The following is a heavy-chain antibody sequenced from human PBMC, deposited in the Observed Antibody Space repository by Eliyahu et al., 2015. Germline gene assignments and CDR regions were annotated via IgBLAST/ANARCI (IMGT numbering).Heavy chain of an antibody. Sequence: QVQLQQWGAGLLKPSETLSLTCAVXGGSFSGXYWSXIRQPPGKGLEWIGEINHSGSTNYNPSLKSRVTISVDTSKNQFSLKLSSVTAADTAVYYCASSPALYDSSGYYDPPIDYWGQGTLVTVSS. CDR2: INHSGST. D-gene: IGHD3-22*01. J-gene: IGHJ4*02. CDR1: GGSFSGXY. CDR3: ASSPALYDSSGYYDPPIDY. V-gene: IGHV4-34*01.